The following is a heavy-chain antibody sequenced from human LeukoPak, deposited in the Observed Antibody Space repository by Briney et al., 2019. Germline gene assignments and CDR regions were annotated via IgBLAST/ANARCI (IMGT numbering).Heavy chain of an antibody. V-gene: IGHV3-53*01. D-gene: IGHD2-21*02. Sequence: GGSLRLSCAASGFTVGTNYVTWDRQAPGKGLEWVSFISGGGLTYFADSVKGRFTISRDYSKNTVYLQLNSLRADDTAMYFCARGFGGDLLGYYFVSWGGGTLVTVSS. CDR1: GFTVGTNY. CDR3: ARGFGGDLLGYYFVS. J-gene: IGHJ4*02. CDR2: ISGGGLT.